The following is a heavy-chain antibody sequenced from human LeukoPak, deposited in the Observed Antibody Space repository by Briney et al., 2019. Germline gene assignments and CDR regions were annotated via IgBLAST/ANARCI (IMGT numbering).Heavy chain of an antibody. D-gene: IGHD1-26*01. CDR2: INPNSGGT. V-gene: IGHV1-2*02. CDR3: ATDFSLVGATTFAFDI. Sequence: AASVKVSCKASGYTFTGYYMHWVRQAPGQGLEWMGWINPNSGGTNYAQKFQGRVTMTRDTSTDTAYMELSSLRSEDTAVYYCATDFSLVGATTFAFDIWGQGTMVTVSS. CDR1: GYTFTGYY. J-gene: IGHJ3*02.